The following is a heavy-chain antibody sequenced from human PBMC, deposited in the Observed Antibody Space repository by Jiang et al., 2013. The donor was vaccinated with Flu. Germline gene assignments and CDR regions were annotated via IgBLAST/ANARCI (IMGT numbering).Heavy chain of an antibody. CDR2: IWYDGSNK. D-gene: IGHD1-26*01. J-gene: IGHJ6*02. V-gene: IGHV3-33*01. CDR3: ARGAGDEWELLGKGYYYYGMDV. Sequence: GGGVVQPGRSLRLSCAASGFTFSSYGMHWVRQAPGKGLEWVAVIWYDGSNKYYADSVKGRFTISRDNSKNTLYLQMNSLRAEDTAVYYCARGAGDEWELLGKGYYYYGMDVWGQGTTVTVSS. CDR1: GFTFSSYG.